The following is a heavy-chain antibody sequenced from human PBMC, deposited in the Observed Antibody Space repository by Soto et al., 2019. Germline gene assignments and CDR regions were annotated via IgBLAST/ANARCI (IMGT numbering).Heavy chain of an antibody. Sequence: PWWSLRLSCEASGFTFKIYEMNWVRQAPGKGLEWVSYISSTGSPMYYAESVKGRFTISRDNAKNSLFLQMNSLRGEDTAIYFCARATRRSTLVRGVTTALDYWGQGALVTVSS. V-gene: IGHV3-48*03. J-gene: IGHJ4*02. CDR1: GFTFKIYE. CDR2: ISSTGSPM. D-gene: IGHD3-10*01. CDR3: ARATRRSTLVRGVTTALDY.